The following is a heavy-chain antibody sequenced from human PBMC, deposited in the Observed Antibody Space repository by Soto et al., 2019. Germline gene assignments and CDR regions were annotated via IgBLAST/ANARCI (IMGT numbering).Heavy chain of an antibody. J-gene: IGHJ6*02. Sequence: GASVKVSCKASGYTFSDFDINWLRQAAGQGPEWMGWMNAKSGDTFSAQRLQGKFNMTWDTSLSTAYMEVGSLTSGDAAIYYCARGNPFNYAGFDVWGQGTTVTVSS. CDR1: GYTFSDFD. CDR3: ARGNPFNYAGFDV. CDR2: MNAKSGDT. V-gene: IGHV1-8*01. D-gene: IGHD3-16*01.